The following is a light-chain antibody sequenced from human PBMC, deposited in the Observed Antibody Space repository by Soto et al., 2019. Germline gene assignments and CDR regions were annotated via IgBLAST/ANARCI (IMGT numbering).Light chain of an antibody. J-gene: IGLJ3*02. CDR3: SSFVAGNNYWV. CDR1: SSDVGGYDY. V-gene: IGLV2-8*01. Sequence: QSALTQPPSASGSPGRSVTISCTGTSSDVGGYDYVSWFQQHPVKAPKLIIYEVTKRPSGVPDRFSASKSSNTASLTVSGLQAEDEADYYCSSFVAGNNYWVFGGGTKLTVL. CDR2: EVT.